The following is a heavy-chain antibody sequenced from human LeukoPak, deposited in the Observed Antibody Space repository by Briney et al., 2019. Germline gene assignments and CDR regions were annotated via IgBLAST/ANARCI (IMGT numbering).Heavy chain of an antibody. J-gene: IGHJ4*02. D-gene: IGHD1-1*01. CDR2: ISYDGSDK. CDR3: AKDRSSNWALDY. Sequence: PGGSLRLSCAASGFTFSSSGMHWVRQAPGKGLEWVAVISYDGSDKYYADSVKGRFTISRDNSKNTLYLQMNSLRAEDTAVYYCAKDRSSNWALDYRGQGTLVTVSS. V-gene: IGHV3-30*18. CDR1: GFTFSSSG.